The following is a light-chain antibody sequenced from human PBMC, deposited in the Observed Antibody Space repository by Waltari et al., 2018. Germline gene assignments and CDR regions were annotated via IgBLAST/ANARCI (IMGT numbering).Light chain of an antibody. V-gene: IGLV1-44*01. CDR2: TNN. J-gene: IGLJ2*01. Sequence: QSVLTQPPSASGTPGPTVTISCSGSSSNIGRNPVNWYQQLPGTAPKRLIYTNNQRPSGVPDRFSGSKSGTSASLAISGLQSEDEADYYCAAWDDSLNVVLFGGGTKLTVL. CDR3: AAWDDSLNVVL. CDR1: SSNIGRNP.